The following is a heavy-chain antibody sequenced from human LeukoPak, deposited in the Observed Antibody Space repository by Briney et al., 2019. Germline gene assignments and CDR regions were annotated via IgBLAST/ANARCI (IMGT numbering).Heavy chain of an antibody. J-gene: IGHJ6*03. V-gene: IGHV4-38-2*02. CDR2: IHHSGST. CDR3: ARVGGSIAHYYYYYMDV. D-gene: IGHD2-21*01. CDR1: GYSISSGYY. Sequence: SETLSLTCTVSGYSISSGYYWGWIRQPPGKGLEWIGSIHHSGSTYYNPSLKSRVTISVDTSKNQFSLKLSSVTAADTAVYYCARVGGSIAHYYYYYMDVWGKGTTVTDSS.